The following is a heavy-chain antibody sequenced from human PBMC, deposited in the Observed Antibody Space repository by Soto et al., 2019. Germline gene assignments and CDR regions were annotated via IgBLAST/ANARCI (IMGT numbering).Heavy chain of an antibody. J-gene: IGHJ3*02. CDR3: ARGIIVATIGGGAFDI. CDR1: GGSISSSNW. V-gene: IGHV4-4*02. CDR2: IYHSGST. Sequence: QVQLQESGPGLVKPSGTLSLTCAVSGGSISSSNWWSWVRQPPGKGLEWIGEIYHSGSTNYNPSLKSRVTISVDKSQNQFSLKLSSVTAADTAVYYCARGIIVATIGGGAFDIWGQGTMVTVSS. D-gene: IGHD5-12*01.